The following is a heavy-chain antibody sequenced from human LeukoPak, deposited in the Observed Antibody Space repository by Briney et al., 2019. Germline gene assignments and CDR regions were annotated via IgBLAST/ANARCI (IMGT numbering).Heavy chain of an antibody. J-gene: IGHJ5*02. CDR1: GFTFSSYP. D-gene: IGHD3-16*01. CDR3: ARDRSGDFPNWFDP. CDR2: ITGRGDST. V-gene: IGHV3-23*01. Sequence: GGSLRLSCATSGFTFSSYPMSWVRQPPGKGLEWVSAITGRGDSTSYADSVKGRFTISRDNSKNILYLQMNSLRAEDTAVYYCARDRSGDFPNWFDPWGQGTLVTVSS.